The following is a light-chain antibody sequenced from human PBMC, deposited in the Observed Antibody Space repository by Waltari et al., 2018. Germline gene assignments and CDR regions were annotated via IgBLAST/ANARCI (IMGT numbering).Light chain of an antibody. J-gene: IGLJ1*01. CDR3: GADHGSGSSFVYV. CDR1: SGYRNYK. CDR2: VGTGGIVG. Sequence: QPVLTQPPSASASLGASVTLTCTLTSGYRNYKVDAYQQRPGKGPRFVMRVGTGGIVGSKGDGIPDRFSVLGSGLNRYLTIKNIQEEDESDYHCGADHGSGSSFVYVFGTGTKVTVL. V-gene: IGLV9-49*03.